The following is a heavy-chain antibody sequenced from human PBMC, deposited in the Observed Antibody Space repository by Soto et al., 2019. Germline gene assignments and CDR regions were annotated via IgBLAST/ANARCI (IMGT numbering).Heavy chain of an antibody. CDR2: INAGNGNT. V-gene: IGHV1-3*01. CDR1: GYTFTSYA. J-gene: IGHJ5*02. Sequence: ASVKVSCKASGYTFTSYAMHWVRQAPGQRLEWMGWINAGNGNTKYSQKFQGRVTITRYTSASTAYMELSSLRSEDTAVYYCARAGITIFGVVRNWFDPWPGNPGHRLL. D-gene: IGHD3-3*01. CDR3: ARAGITIFGVVRNWFDP.